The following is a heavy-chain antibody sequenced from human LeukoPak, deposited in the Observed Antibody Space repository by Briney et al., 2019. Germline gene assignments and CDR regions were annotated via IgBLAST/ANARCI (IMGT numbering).Heavy chain of an antibody. CDR1: GGTFSSYA. CDR2: IIPIFGTA. D-gene: IGHD1-1*01. CDR3: ARALDWNRHNMDV. Sequence: SVKVSCKASGGTFSSYAISWVRQAPGQGLEWMGRIIPIFGTANYAQKFQGRVTITTDESTSTAYMELSSLRSEDTAVYYCARALDWNRHNMDVWAKGPRSPSP. J-gene: IGHJ6*03. V-gene: IGHV1-69*05.